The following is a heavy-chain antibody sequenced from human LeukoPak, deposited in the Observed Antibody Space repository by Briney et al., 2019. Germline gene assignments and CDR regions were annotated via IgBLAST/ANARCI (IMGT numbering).Heavy chain of an antibody. V-gene: IGHV1-69*04. D-gene: IGHD2-15*01. CDR1: GGIFSSYA. CDR3: ARGYCSGGSCYWAFDI. Sequence: SVKVSCKASGGIFSSYAISWVRQAPGQGLEWMGRIIPILGIANYAQKFQGRVTITADKSTSTAYMDLSSLRSEDTAVYYCARGYCSGGSCYWAFDIWGQGTMVTVSS. J-gene: IGHJ3*02. CDR2: IIPILGIA.